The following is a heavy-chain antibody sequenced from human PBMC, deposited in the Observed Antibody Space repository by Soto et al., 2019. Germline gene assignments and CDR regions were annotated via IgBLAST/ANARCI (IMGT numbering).Heavy chain of an antibody. Sequence: QVQLQQSGPGLVKPSQTLSLTCTISGDSVSISSGAWNWIRQSPSRGLEWLGRTYYRSKWYNDYAVSVKSRIKITPDTSKNQFSLLLNSVTPEDTAVYYCAQDPGYSLDYWGQGTLVTVSS. V-gene: IGHV6-1*01. CDR2: TYYRSKWYN. D-gene: IGHD5-18*01. CDR1: GDSVSISSGA. J-gene: IGHJ4*02. CDR3: AQDPGYSLDY.